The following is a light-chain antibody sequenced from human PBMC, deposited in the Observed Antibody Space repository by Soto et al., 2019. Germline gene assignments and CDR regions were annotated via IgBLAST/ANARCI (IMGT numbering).Light chain of an antibody. J-gene: IGLJ3*02. CDR2: EVN. V-gene: IGLV2-23*02. CDR1: RSDVGSYNF. Sequence: QSALTQPASVSGSPGQSITISCTGTRSDVGSYNFVSWYQQHSGKAPKLMIYEVNKRPSGVSNRFSGSKSGDTASLTISGLQAEDEADYYCGSYAGRSTWVFGGGTKLTVL. CDR3: GSYAGRSTWV.